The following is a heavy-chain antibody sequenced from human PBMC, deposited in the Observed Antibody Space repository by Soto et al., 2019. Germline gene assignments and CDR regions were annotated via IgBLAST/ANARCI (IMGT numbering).Heavy chain of an antibody. J-gene: IGHJ6*02. CDR3: ARHNFYYYFAMDV. CDR2: IYYSGST. CDR1: SGSVSSSSYY. Sequence: QLQLQEPGPGLVKPSETLSLTCNVSSGSVSSSSYYWGWIRQPPGKGLEWIGNIYYSGSTYYNQSLKSRVIISVDTSKNQFSLKLISVTAADTAVYYCARHNFYYYFAMDVWDQGTTFTVSS. V-gene: IGHV4-39*01.